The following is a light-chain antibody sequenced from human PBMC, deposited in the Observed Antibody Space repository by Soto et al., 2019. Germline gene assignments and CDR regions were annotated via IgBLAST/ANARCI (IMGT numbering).Light chain of an antibody. CDR1: QSVSTRS. J-gene: IGKJ5*01. CDR3: QQYDNWPPIT. Sequence: EIVLTQSPGTLSLSPGARATLSCSASQSVSTRSLAWYQQKPGQAPRLLISGASSRAADIPDRFSGSGSGTDFTLTINRLEPEDFAVYYCQQYDNWPPITFGQGTRLE. V-gene: IGKV3-20*01. CDR2: GAS.